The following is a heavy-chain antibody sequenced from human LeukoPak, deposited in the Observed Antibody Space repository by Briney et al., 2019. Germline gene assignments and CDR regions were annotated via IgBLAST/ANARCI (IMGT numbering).Heavy chain of an antibody. J-gene: IGHJ4*02. D-gene: IGHD5-12*01. Sequence: PSETLSLTCTVSGDSISNGGSISNGGHYWSWIRQFPGKGLEWIEYIYHSGNTYYNPSLESRVTISVDTSENRFSLKLNSVTAADTAIYYCARDTRIEWLRFLDYWGQGILVTVSS. V-gene: IGHV4-31*03. CDR3: ARDTRIEWLRFLDY. CDR2: IYHSGNT. CDR1: GDSISNGGSISNGGHY.